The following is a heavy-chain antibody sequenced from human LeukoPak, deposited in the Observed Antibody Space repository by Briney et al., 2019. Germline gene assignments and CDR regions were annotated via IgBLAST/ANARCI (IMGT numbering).Heavy chain of an antibody. V-gene: IGHV4-34*01. J-gene: IGHJ6*03. Sequence: PSETLSLTCAVYGGSFSGYYWSWIRQPPGKGLEWIGEINHSGGTNYNPSLKSRVTISVDTSKNQFSLKLSSVTAADTAVYYCARDFRETQRRSMRRYYYYYMDVWGKGTTVTVSS. CDR1: GGSFSGYY. CDR3: ARDFRETQRRSMRRYYYYYMDV. D-gene: IGHD5-24*01. CDR2: INHSGGT.